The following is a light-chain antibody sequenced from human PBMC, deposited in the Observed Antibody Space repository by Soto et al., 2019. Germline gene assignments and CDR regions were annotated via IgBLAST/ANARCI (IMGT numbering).Light chain of an antibody. V-gene: IGLV1-51*01. CDR2: DDN. CDR1: SSNIGNNY. Sequence: QSVLTQSPSVSAAPGQKVTISCSGSSSNIGNNYVSWYQQFPGTAPKLLIYDDNKRPSGIPDRFSGSKSGTSATLGITGLQTGDEADYYCGTWDSSLSAGMFGGGTKVTVL. J-gene: IGLJ3*02. CDR3: GTWDSSLSAGM.